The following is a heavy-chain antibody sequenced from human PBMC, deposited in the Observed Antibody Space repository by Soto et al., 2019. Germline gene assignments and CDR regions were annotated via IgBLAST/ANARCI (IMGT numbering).Heavy chain of an antibody. J-gene: IGHJ5*02. CDR3: AKTAGYDYVWGSSGLDP. V-gene: IGHV3-30*18. Sequence: QVQLVESGGGVVQPGRSLKLSCAASGFTFSSYGMHWVRQAPGKGLEWVAVISYEGSDKYYADSVKGRFTISRDDSKNTLYLQMDSLRAEDTAVYYCAKTAGYDYVWGSSGLDPWGQGTLVTVSS. CDR1: GFTFSSYG. D-gene: IGHD3-16*01. CDR2: ISYEGSDK.